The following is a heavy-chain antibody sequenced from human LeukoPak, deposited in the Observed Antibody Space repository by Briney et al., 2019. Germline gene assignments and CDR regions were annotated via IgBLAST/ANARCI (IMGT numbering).Heavy chain of an antibody. Sequence: PSETLSLTCTVSGGSISSYYWSWIRQPPGKGLEWIGYIYYSGTINYNPSLKSRVTISVDTSQNQFSLRLTSVTAADTAVYYCARGDGSSWYAAFDIWGQGTMVTVSS. CDR2: IYYSGTI. D-gene: IGHD6-13*01. CDR1: GGSISSYY. CDR3: ARGDGSSWYAAFDI. J-gene: IGHJ3*02. V-gene: IGHV4-59*01.